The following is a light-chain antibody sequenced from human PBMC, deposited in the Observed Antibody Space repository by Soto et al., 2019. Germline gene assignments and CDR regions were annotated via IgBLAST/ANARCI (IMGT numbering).Light chain of an antibody. CDR3: QQYDYLIT. J-gene: IGKJ5*01. CDR2: GAS. V-gene: IGKV3-20*01. CDR1: QSVSSSY. Sequence: EIVLTQSPGTLSLSPGERATLSCRASQSVSSSYLAWYQQKPGQAPRLLISGASNRATGIPDRFSGSGSGTDFTLTISRLEPEDFAVDYCQQYDYLITFGQGTRLEIK.